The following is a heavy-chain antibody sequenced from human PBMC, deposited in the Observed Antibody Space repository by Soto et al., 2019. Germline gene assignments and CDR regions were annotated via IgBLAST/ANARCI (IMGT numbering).Heavy chain of an antibody. V-gene: IGHV3-30-3*01. Sequence: GGSLRLSCAASGFTFSSYAMHWVRQAPGKGLEWVAVISYDGSNKYYADSVKGRFTISRDNSKNTLYLQMNSLRAEDTAVYYCAKDPGYSSGGGWDDAFDIWGQGTMVTVSS. J-gene: IGHJ3*02. D-gene: IGHD6-19*01. CDR1: GFTFSSYA. CDR3: AKDPGYSSGGGWDDAFDI. CDR2: ISYDGSNK.